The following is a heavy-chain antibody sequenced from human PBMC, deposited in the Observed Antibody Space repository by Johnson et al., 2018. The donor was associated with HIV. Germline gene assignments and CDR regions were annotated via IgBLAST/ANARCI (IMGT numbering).Heavy chain of an antibody. Sequence: QVQLVESGGGVVQPGRSLRLSCAASGFTFSSYAMHWVRQAPGKGLEWVAFIRYDGSGKYYADSVKGRFTISRDNSKNTLYLQMNSLRAEDTAVYYCAKDGPFGSGIDASDIWGQGTMVTVSS. J-gene: IGHJ3*02. D-gene: IGHD3-16*01. CDR3: AKDGPFGSGIDASDI. CDR1: GFTFSSYA. V-gene: IGHV3-30*02. CDR2: IRYDGSGK.